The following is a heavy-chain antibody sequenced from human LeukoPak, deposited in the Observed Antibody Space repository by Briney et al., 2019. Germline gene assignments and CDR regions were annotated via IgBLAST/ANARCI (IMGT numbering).Heavy chain of an antibody. V-gene: IGHV3-7*04. J-gene: IGHJ5*02. CDR1: GFTLSNYW. Sequence: PTGGSLRLSCATSGFTLSNYWMTWVRQAPGKGLEWVANIGEDGSEKYYVESVKGRFTISRDNAKNSVDLQMNSLRGEDTAVYYCARGGQRWLDPWGQGTPVTVAS. D-gene: IGHD2-2*01. CDR3: ARGGQRWLDP. CDR2: IGEDGSEK.